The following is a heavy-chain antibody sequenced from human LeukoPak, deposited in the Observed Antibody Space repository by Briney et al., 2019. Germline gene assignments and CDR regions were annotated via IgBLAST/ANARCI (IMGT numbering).Heavy chain of an antibody. CDR2: IDGSGGTT. V-gene: IGHV3-23*01. D-gene: IGHD2-2*01. Sequence: GGSLRLSCAASGFTFSIYEMNWVRQAPGKGLEWVSAIDGSGGTTFYADSVKGRVTISRVQSTNTVYLQMNSLRAGDTAVYYCAKAHCSSTSCSRADNWGQGTLVTVSS. CDR1: GFTFSIYE. CDR3: AKAHCSSTSCSRADN. J-gene: IGHJ4*02.